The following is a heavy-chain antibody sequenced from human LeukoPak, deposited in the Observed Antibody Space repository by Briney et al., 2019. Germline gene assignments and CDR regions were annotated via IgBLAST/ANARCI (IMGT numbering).Heavy chain of an antibody. J-gene: IGHJ4*02. CDR3: ARGTYCSSTSCYTAYYFDY. CDR2: INHSGST. D-gene: IGHD2-2*02. V-gene: IGHV4-34*01. CDR1: GGSFSGYY. Sequence: PSETLSLTCAVYGGSFSGYYWSWIRQPPGKGLEWIGEINHSGSTNYNPSLESRVTISVDTSKNQFSLKLSSVTAADTAVYYCARGTYCSSTSCYTAYYFDYWGQGTLVTVSS.